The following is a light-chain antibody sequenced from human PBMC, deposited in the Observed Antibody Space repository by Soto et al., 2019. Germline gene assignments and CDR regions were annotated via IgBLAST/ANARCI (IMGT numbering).Light chain of an antibody. CDR3: QQYNNWPRT. CDR2: AAS. V-gene: IGKV3-15*01. CDR1: QNVSSN. J-gene: IGKJ1*01. Sequence: EVMMTQSPSTLSVSPGERATLSCRASQNVSSNLAWFQQKPGQAPRLLIYAASTRATGLPARFSGSASGSDFTLTISSLQSGHSAIYYCQQYNNWPRTFGQGTKVDIK.